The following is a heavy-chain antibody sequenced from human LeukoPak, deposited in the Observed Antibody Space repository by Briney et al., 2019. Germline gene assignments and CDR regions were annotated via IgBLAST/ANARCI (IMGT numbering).Heavy chain of an antibody. J-gene: IGHJ4*02. D-gene: IGHD4-11*01. CDR3: ARLPYSNYVDY. Sequence: GGSLRLSYAASGFTFSSYSMNWVRQAPGKGLEWVSSISSSSSYIYYADSVKGRFTISRDNAKNSLYLQMNSLRAEDTAVYYCARLPYSNYVDYWGQGTLVTVSS. CDR1: GFTFSSYS. CDR2: ISSSSSYI. V-gene: IGHV3-21*01.